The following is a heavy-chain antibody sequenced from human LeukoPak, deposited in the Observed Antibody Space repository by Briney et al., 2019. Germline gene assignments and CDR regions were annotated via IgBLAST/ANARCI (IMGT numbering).Heavy chain of an antibody. J-gene: IGHJ4*02. CDR2: IYPGDSDT. V-gene: IGHV5-51*01. CDR3: ARSRDWNYDL. CDR1: GYSFTSYW. D-gene: IGHD1-7*01. Sequence: GGSLRLSCKRSGYSFTSYWIGWVRKMPGKGREWMGIIYPGDSDTRYSPSFQGHITISADKSTKSAHLQWNSLKASDTALYYCARSRDWNYDLWGQGTLVTVSS.